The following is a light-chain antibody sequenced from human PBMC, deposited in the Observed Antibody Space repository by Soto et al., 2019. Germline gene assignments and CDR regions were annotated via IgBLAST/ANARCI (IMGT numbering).Light chain of an antibody. CDR1: NSNIGANYD. CDR2: GDS. V-gene: IGLV1-40*01. J-gene: IGLJ1*01. CDR3: QSYDIRLSAYV. Sequence: QAVVTQPPSVSGAPGQRVTISCTGNNSNIGANYDVHWYQKLPGTAPKLLIHGDSNRPSGVPDRFSGSKSGTSASLVIAGLQADDEADYFCQSYDIRLSAYVFGPGTKVTVL.